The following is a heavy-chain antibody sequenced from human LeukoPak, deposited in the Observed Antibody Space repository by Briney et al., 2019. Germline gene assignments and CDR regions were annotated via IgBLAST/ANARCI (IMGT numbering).Heavy chain of an antibody. CDR1: GYTFSSFW. CDR2: IKQDGSEK. V-gene: IGHV3-7*01. J-gene: IGHJ4*02. Sequence: GGSLRLSCAASGYTFSSFWMSWVRQAPGKGLEWVAHIKQDGSEKYYVDSVKGRFTISRDNAKNSVYLQMNSLRGEDTAFYYCARGKDGDYAYLDYWGRGTLVTVSS. D-gene: IGHD4-17*01. CDR3: ARGKDGDYAYLDY.